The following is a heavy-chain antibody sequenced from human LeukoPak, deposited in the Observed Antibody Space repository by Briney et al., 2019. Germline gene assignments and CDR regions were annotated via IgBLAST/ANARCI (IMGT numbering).Heavy chain of an antibody. CDR1: GFTFSDYY. CDR3: ARDYSGNYFDY. V-gene: IGHV3-11*01. J-gene: IGHJ4*02. D-gene: IGHD4-23*01. Sequence: GGSLRLSCAASGFTFSDYYMSWIRQAPGRGLEWVSYISSSGSTISYADSVKGRFTISRDNAKNSLYLQMNSLRAEDTAVYYCARDYSGNYFDYWGQGTLVTVSS. CDR2: ISSSGSTI.